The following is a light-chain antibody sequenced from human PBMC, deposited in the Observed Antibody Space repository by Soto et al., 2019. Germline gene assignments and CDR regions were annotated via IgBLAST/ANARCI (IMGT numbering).Light chain of an antibody. CDR3: QQYDSFPLIA. J-gene: IGKJ5*01. CDR2: GTS. V-gene: IGKV3-20*01. Sequence: EIVLTQSPGTLSLSPGERATLSCRASQTVSSAYLGWYQQKPGQAPRILIYGTSSRATGIPDRFSGSGSRTDFTLTIRRLDPEDFAVYYCQQYDSFPLIAFGQGTRLEIK. CDR1: QTVSSAY.